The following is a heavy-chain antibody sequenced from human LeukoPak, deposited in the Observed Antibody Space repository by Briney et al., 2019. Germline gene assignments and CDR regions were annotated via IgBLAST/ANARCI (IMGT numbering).Heavy chain of an antibody. CDR3: ARERCGGDCYADY. J-gene: IGHJ4*02. V-gene: IGHV3-33*01. D-gene: IGHD2-21*02. CDR2: IWYDGSNK. CDR1: GFTFSSYG. Sequence: GRSLRLSCAASGFTFSSYGMHWGRQAPGKGLEWVAVIWYDGSNKYYADSVKGRFTISRDNSKNTLYLQMNSLRAEDTAVYYCARERCGGDCYADYWGQGTLVTVSS.